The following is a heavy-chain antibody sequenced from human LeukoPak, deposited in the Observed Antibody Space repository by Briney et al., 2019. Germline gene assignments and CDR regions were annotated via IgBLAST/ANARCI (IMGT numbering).Heavy chain of an antibody. Sequence: SETLSLTCAVYGGSFSSYYWSWVRQPPGKGLEWIGEINYSGSTDYNPSLKSRVTISVDTSKNQFSLKLNSATAADTAVYYCARRCSSTSCYNYWGQGTLVTVSS. V-gene: IGHV4-34*01. CDR2: INYSGST. CDR3: ARRCSSTSCYNY. CDR1: GGSFSSYY. D-gene: IGHD2-2*02. J-gene: IGHJ4*02.